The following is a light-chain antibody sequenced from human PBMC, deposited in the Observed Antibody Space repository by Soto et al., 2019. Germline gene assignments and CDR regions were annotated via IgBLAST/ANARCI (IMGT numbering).Light chain of an antibody. CDR1: SSDVGSYNL. J-gene: IGLJ1*01. CDR3: CSYVNTGSGTPLDV. Sequence: QSALTQPASVSGSPGQSITISCTGTSSDVGSYNLVSWYQQYPGKAPKFIIYEGSKRPSGVSNRFSGSKSGNTASLTISGLQAEDEADYYCCSYVNTGSGTPLDVFGTGTKLTVL. V-gene: IGLV2-23*01. CDR2: EGS.